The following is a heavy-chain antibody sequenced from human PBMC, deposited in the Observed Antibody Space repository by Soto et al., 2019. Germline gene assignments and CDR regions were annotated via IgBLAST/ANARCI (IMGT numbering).Heavy chain of an antibody. CDR1: YGSINNYY. CDR2: IHYSGST. D-gene: IGHD3-22*01. CDR3: ARGAHCTSVARHGYPNNWFDR. J-gene: IGHJ5*02. V-gene: IGHV4-59*01. Sequence: SETLSLTCTVSYGSINNYYWSWIRQPPGKGLEWIGHIHYSGSTNYSPSLKSRVTISLDKSKDQVSLKLTSVIAADTAVYYCARGAHCTSVARHGYPNNWFDRWGQGAQVTVSS.